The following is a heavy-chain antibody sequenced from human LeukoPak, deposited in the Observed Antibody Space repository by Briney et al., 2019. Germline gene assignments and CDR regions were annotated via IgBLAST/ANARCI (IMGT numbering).Heavy chain of an antibody. D-gene: IGHD2-15*01. Sequence: SETLSLTCTVSGYSISSGYYWGWIRQPPGKGLEWIGYIYYTGEIHYNPSLKSRVTISIDTSKNQFSLKLSSVTAVDTAVYYCATWRYCSGGSCYGNYYMDVWGKGTTVTVSS. J-gene: IGHJ6*03. CDR3: ATWRYCSGGSCYGNYYMDV. CDR1: GYSISSGYY. V-gene: IGHV4-28*05. CDR2: IYYTGEI.